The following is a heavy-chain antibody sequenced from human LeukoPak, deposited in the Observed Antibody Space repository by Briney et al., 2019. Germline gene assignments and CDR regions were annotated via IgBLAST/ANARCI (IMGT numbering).Heavy chain of an antibody. Sequence: PGGSLRLSCAASGFTFSSYWMSWVRQAPGEGLEWVANIKQDGSEKYYVDSVKGRFTISRDNAKKSLYLQMNSLRVEDTAVYYCARDGYYDTSGTSYWGQGTLVTVSS. CDR1: GFTFSSYW. CDR3: ARDGYYDTSGTSY. CDR2: IKQDGSEK. D-gene: IGHD3-22*01. V-gene: IGHV3-7*01. J-gene: IGHJ4*02.